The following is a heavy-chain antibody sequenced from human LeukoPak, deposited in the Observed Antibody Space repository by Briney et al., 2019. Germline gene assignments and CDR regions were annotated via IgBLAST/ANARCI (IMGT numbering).Heavy chain of an antibody. V-gene: IGHV4-59*01. CDR2: IYYSWST. CDR1: GGSISSYY. D-gene: IGHD3-3*01. Sequence: PSETLSLTCNVSGGSISSYYLSWVRQPPGHGLEWIGYIYYSWSTNYNPSLKSRVTISVDTSKNQFSLKLSSVTAADTAVYYCARVTYDFLSGYGNYYFDCWGQGTLVTASS. CDR3: ARVTYDFLSGYGNYYFDC. J-gene: IGHJ4*02.